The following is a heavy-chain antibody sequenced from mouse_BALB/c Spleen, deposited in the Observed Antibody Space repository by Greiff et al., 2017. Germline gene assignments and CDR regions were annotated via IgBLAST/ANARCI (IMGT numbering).Heavy chain of an antibody. CDR3: AKHHDYGSSNVDY. Sequence: VKVVESGPGLVAPSQSLSITCTVSGFSLTDYGVSWIRQPPGKGLEWLGVIWGGGSTYYNSALKSSLSISKDNSKSQVFLKMNSLQTDDTAMYYCAKHHDYGSSNVDYWGQGTTLTVSS. J-gene: IGHJ2*01. CDR2: IWGGGST. D-gene: IGHD1-1*01. CDR1: GFSLTDYG. V-gene: IGHV2-6-5*01.